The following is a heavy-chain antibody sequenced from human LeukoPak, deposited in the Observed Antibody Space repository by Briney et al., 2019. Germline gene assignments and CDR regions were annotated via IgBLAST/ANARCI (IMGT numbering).Heavy chain of an antibody. D-gene: IGHD1-26*01. CDR1: GLTFSEYA. V-gene: IGHV3-23*01. J-gene: IGHJ1*01. Sequence: PGGSLRLSCAASGLTFSEYAMSWVRQVPGMGLEWVSTIGVSGGSTNFADSVRGRFTISRDNSKSTLYLQINSLRADDTAVYYCAKGRVGTNGVLEHWGQGTLVTVSS. CDR2: IGVSGGST. CDR3: AKGRVGTNGVLEH.